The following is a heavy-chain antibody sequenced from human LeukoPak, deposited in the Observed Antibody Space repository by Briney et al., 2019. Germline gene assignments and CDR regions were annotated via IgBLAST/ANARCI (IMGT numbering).Heavy chain of an antibody. V-gene: IGHV3-48*04. CDR1: GFTFSSYS. CDR3: ARAKNIDY. CDR2: ISSSSSTI. J-gene: IGHJ4*02. Sequence: GGSLRLSCAASGFTFSSYSMNWVRQAPGKGLEWVSYISSSSSTIYYADSVKGRFTISRDNAKNSLYLQMNSLRAEDTAVYYCARAKNIDYWGQGTLVTVSS.